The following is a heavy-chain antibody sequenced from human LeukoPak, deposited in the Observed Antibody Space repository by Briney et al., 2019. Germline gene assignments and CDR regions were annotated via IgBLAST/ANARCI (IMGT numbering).Heavy chain of an antibody. J-gene: IGHJ4*02. CDR3: ARVSSGYYRY. CDR2: INPSGGST. D-gene: IGHD3-22*01. Sequence: ASVKVSCKASGYTFTSYYMHWVRQAPGQGLEWMGIINPSGGSTSYAQKSQGRVTMTRDTFTSTVYMELSSLRSEDTAVYYCARVSSGYYRYWGQGTLVTVSS. V-gene: IGHV1-46*01. CDR1: GYTFTSYY.